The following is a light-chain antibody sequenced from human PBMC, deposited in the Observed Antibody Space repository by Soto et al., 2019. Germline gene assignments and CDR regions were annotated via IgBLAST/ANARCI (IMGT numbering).Light chain of an antibody. CDR2: AAS. CDR3: QQLNSYPIT. CDR1: QGLSSD. Sequence: DIQLTQSPSFLSASVGDRVTITCRASQGLSSDLAWYQQKPGKAPKLLIYAASTLQSGVPSRFSGSGSGTEFTLTISSLQPEDFATYCCQQLNSYPITFGQGTRLAIK. J-gene: IGKJ5*01. V-gene: IGKV1-9*01.